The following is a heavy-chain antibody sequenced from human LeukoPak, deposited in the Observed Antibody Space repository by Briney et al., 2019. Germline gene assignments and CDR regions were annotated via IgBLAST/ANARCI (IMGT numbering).Heavy chain of an antibody. CDR1: GFILSAYE. D-gene: IGHD5/OR15-5a*01. CDR2: ISGPSI. Sequence: GGSLRLSCAASGFILSAYEMNWVRQAPGKGLEWVSYISGPSIQYADSVKGRFTISRDPAKNLLYLQMNGLRADDTAVYYCASRRAAVSTSRAFDYWGQGTLVTVSS. V-gene: IGHV3-48*03. CDR3: ASRRAAVSTSRAFDY. J-gene: IGHJ4*02.